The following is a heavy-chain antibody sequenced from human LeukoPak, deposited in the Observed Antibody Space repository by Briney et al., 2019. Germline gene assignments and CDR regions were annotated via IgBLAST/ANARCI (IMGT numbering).Heavy chain of an antibody. CDR3: ATLDRDGYNPTDY. J-gene: IGHJ4*02. Sequence: PGGTLRLSCAPSGFTFSSYGMSWVRQAPGKGLEWVSAISGSGGSTYYADSVKGRFTIPRDNAKNSLYLQMNSLRAEDTAVYYCATLDRDGYNPTDYWGQGTLVTVSS. V-gene: IGHV3-23*01. D-gene: IGHD5-24*01. CDR2: ISGSGGST. CDR1: GFTFSSYG.